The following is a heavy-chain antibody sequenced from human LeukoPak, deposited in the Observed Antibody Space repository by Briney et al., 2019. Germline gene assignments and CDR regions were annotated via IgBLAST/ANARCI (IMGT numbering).Heavy chain of an antibody. CDR2: ISSTVITT. CDR3: VRSVYNWNDVDY. V-gene: IGHV3-11*01. D-gene: IGHD1-20*01. Sequence: PGGSLRLSCAASGFTFSDYYMSWIRQAPGKGLKWVSYISSTVITTYYADSVKGRFTISRDNAKNSLYLQMDSLRAEDTAVYYCVRSVYNWNDVDYWGQGTLVTVSS. CDR1: GFTFSDYY. J-gene: IGHJ4*02.